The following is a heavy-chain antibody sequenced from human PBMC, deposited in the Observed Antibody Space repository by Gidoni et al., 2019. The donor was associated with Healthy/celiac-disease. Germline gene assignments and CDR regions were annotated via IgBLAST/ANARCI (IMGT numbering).Heavy chain of an antibody. Sequence: QLQLQESGPGLVKPSETLSLTCTVSGGSLSRSSYYWGWIRQPPGKGLEWIGSIYYSGSTYYNPSLKSRVTISVDTSKNQFSLKLSSVTAADTAVYYCASSYDYVWGGNWFDPWGQGTLVTVSS. CDR2: IYYSGST. V-gene: IGHV4-39*01. CDR1: GGSLSRSSYY. D-gene: IGHD3-16*01. CDR3: ASSYDYVWGGNWFDP. J-gene: IGHJ5*02.